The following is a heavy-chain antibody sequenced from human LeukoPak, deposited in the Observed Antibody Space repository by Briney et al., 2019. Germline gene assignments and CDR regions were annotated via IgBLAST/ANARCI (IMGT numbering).Heavy chain of an antibody. CDR2: ISGSGGST. V-gene: IGHV3-23*01. J-gene: IGHJ6*02. CDR3: AKDPLGYYYGMDV. Sequence: GGSLRLSCAASGFTLSSYAMSWVRQAPGKGLEWVSAISGSGGSTYYADSVKGRFTISRDNSKNTLYLQMNSLRAEDTAVYYCAKDPLGYYYGMDVWGQGTTVTVSS. CDR1: GFTLSSYA.